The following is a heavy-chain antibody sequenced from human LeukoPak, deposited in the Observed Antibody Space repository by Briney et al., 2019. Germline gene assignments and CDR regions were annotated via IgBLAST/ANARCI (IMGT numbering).Heavy chain of an antibody. CDR3: ATGGVHYYDSSAGY. J-gene: IGHJ4*02. CDR2: ITTSSSYI. Sequence: ETLSPTCTVSGYSISSGYYWGWIRQPPGKGLEWVSSITTSSSYIYYADSVKGRFTISRDNAKNSLYLQMDSLRGEDTAVYYCATGGVHYYDSSAGYWGQGTLVTVSS. CDR1: GYSISSGYY. D-gene: IGHD3-22*01. V-gene: IGHV3-21*01.